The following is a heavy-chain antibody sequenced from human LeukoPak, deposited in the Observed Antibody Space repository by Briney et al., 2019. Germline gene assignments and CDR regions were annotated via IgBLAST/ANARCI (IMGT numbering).Heavy chain of an antibody. CDR3: AVLEGYYDILTGYYNQPLNFDY. CDR1: GYSFTSYW. CDR2: IYPGDSDT. Sequence: GESLKISCKGSGYSFTSYWIGWVRQMPGKGLEWMGIIYPGDSDTRYSPSFQGQVTISADKSISTAYLQWSSLKASDTAMYYCAVLEGYYDILTGYYNQPLNFDYWGQGTLVTVSS. D-gene: IGHD3-9*01. V-gene: IGHV5-51*01. J-gene: IGHJ4*02.